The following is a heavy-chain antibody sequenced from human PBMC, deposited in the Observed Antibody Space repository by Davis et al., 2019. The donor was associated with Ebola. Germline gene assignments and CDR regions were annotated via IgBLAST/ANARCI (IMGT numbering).Heavy chain of an antibody. CDR1: GFSLSTSGVG. CDR2: IYWDDDK. CDR3: AHSDGMVRGVNYGMDV. J-gene: IGHJ6*02. D-gene: IGHD3-10*01. Sequence: SGPTLVKPTQTLTLTCTFSGFSLSTSGVGVGWIRQPPGKALEWLALIYWDDDKRYSPSLKSRLTITKDTSKNQVVLTMTNMDPVDTATYYCAHSDGMVRGVNYGMDVWGQGTTVTVSS. V-gene: IGHV2-5*02.